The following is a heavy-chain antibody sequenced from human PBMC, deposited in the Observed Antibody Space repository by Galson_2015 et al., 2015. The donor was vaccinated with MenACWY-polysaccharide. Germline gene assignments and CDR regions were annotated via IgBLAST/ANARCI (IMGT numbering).Heavy chain of an antibody. CDR2: IYDSGTT. J-gene: IGHJ4*02. Sequence: LSLTCAVCGGSIRRRNWWTWVRQPPGKGLEWVGEIYDSGTTNYNPSLKSRVTESLHKSKNPFSLKLKLCSVSAADPALYCCASRDVLNYDISGLNWGQGTLVTVAS. D-gene: IGHD3-22*01. CDR1: GGSIRRRNW. V-gene: IGHV4-4*01. CDR3: ASRDVLNYDISGLN.